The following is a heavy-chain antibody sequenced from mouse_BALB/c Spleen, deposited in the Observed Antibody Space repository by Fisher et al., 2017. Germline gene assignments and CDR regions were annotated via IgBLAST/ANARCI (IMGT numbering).Heavy chain of an antibody. Sequence: GRFTISRDNAKNTLYLQMSRLKSEDTAMYYCARHGAMDYWGQGTSVTVSS. CDR3: ARHGAMDY. J-gene: IGHJ4*01. V-gene: IGHV5-12*01.